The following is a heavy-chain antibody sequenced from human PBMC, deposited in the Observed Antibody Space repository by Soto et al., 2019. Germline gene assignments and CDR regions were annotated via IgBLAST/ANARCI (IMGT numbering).Heavy chain of an antibody. D-gene: IGHD1-7*01. CDR2: INPNSGGT. CDR3: AREDRGITGTMFADY. V-gene: IGHV1-2*02. CDR1: GYTFTGYY. Sequence: XSVKVSCKASGYTFTGYYMHWVRQAPGQGLEWMGWINPNSGGTNYAQKFQGRVTMTRDTSISTAYMELSRLRSDDTAVYYCAREDRGITGTMFADYWGQGTLVTVSS. J-gene: IGHJ4*02.